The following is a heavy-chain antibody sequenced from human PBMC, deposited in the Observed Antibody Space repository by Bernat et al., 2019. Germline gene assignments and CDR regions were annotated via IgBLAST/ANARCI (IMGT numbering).Heavy chain of an antibody. CDR3: VRTTSDWGGDCSWFEP. J-gene: IGHJ5*02. D-gene: IGHD2-21*02. Sequence: QVQLQESGPGLVKPSQILSLTCTVSGGSISTANYYWSWIRQHPGKGLEWIGYIFYRGSTYYNPSLKSRVTISLDTSKNQFSLKLSSVTASDTAVYYCVRTTSDWGGDCSWFEPWGRGALVAVSS. V-gene: IGHV4-31*03. CDR2: IFYRGST. CDR1: GGSISTANYY.